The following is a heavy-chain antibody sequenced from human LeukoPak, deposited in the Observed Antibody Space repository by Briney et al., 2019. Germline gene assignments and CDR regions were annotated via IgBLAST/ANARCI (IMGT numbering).Heavy chain of an antibody. CDR3: ARHPSPQLHHFDY. J-gene: IGHJ4*02. Sequence: ASGKVSCKASGYTFTSYYIHWGRQATGHGLEWVGIINPSGDSTSYEQRFQGRLTMTRDTSTNTVYMELSSLRSEDTAVYYCARHPSPQLHHFDYWGQGTLVTVSS. V-gene: IGHV1-46*01. CDR2: INPSGDST. CDR1: GYTFTSYY. D-gene: IGHD2-2*01.